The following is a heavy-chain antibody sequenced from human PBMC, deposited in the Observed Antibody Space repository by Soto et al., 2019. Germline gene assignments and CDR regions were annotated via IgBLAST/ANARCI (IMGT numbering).Heavy chain of an antibody. Sequence: QVQLVESGGGVVQPGRSLRLSCAASGFTFSSYGMHWVRQAPGKGLEWVAVIWYDGSNKYYADSVKGRFTISRDNSKNTLYLQMNSLRAEDTAVYYCARATGGVQFHSYDYWGQGTLVTVSS. CDR2: IWYDGSNK. D-gene: IGHD1-1*01. CDR1: GFTFSSYG. CDR3: ARATGGVQFHSYDY. J-gene: IGHJ4*02. V-gene: IGHV3-33*01.